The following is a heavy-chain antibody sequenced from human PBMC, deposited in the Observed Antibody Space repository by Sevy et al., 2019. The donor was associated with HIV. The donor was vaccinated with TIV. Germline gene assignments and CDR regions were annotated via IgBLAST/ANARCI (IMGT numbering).Heavy chain of an antibody. D-gene: IGHD1-26*01. CDR1: GFNFRIYA. V-gene: IGHV3-30*03. Sequence: GGSLRLSCAASGFNFRIYAMHWVRQAPGKGLEWVAVISYDGSDKFYAESVKGRFTISRDNSKNMVFLQLNSLRGDDTAVYNCATGREGATYGDWGQGTPVTVSS. CDR3: ATGREGATYGD. CDR2: ISYDGSDK. J-gene: IGHJ4*02.